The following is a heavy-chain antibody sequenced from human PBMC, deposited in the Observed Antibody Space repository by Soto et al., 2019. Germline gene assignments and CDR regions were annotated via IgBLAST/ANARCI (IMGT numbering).Heavy chain of an antibody. Sequence: SETLSLTCTVSGASITTYYWSWIRQPPGKGLEWIGYISYSGSTDYNPSLKSRVTISFDASKNQFSLQVRSATAADAAVYYCASDLTEYCSDGKCKGFDPWGQGTLVTVSS. J-gene: IGHJ5*02. CDR2: ISYSGST. V-gene: IGHV4-59*01. CDR3: ASDLTEYCSDGKCKGFDP. D-gene: IGHD2-15*01. CDR1: GASITTYY.